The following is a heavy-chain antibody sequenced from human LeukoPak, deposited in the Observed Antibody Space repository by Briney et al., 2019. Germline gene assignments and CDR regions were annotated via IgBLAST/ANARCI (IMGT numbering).Heavy chain of an antibody. J-gene: IGHJ5*02. CDR1: GFTVSSNY. D-gene: IGHD4-17*01. V-gene: IGHV3-53*01. CDR2: IYSGGST. CDR3: ARDNYGDYGWFDP. Sequence: GGSLRLSCAASGFTVSSNYMSWVRQAPGKGLEWVSVIYSGGSTYYADSVKGRFTISRDNSKNTLYLQMNSLRAEDTAVYYCARDNYGDYGWFDPWGQGTLVTVSS.